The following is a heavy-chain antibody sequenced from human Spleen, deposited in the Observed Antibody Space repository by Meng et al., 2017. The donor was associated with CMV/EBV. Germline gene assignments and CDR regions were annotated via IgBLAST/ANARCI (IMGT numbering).Heavy chain of an antibody. CDR1: GFTFSSYS. V-gene: IGHV3-21*04. CDR3: AKAGSSSSYSSSWYNALDF. J-gene: IGHJ4*02. Sequence: GESLKISCAASGFTFSSYSMNWVRQAPGKGLEWVSSISSSSSYIYYADSVKGRFTISRDNAKKSLFLQMNSLRAEDTAVYYCAKAGSSSSYSSSWYNALDFWGQGTLVTVSS. CDR2: ISSSSSYI. D-gene: IGHD6-13*01.